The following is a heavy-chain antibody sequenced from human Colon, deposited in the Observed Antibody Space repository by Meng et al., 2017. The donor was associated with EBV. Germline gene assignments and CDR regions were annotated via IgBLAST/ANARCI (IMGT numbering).Heavy chain of an antibody. D-gene: IGHD2-15*01. J-gene: IGHJ4*02. CDR1: GDSLSSANW. CDR3: ARTAICIGGSCTTWDY. V-gene: IGHV4-4*02. Sequence: VELEGSGPGLGKPSETLSLTCAVSGDSLSSANWWSWVRQPPGKGLEWIGEIHHNGNTNYNPSLKSRVTISVDKSKNQFVLKVTSVTAADTAVYYCARTAICIGGSCTTWDYWGQGALVTVSS. CDR2: IHHNGNT.